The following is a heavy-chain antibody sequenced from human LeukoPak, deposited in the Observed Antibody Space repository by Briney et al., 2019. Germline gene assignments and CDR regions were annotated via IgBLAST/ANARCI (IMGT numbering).Heavy chain of an antibody. CDR2: IRSNSDGGTI. Sequence: PGGSLRLSCATSGFTFSNAWMNWVRQVPGKGLEWVGRIRSNSDGGTIDYAVPVKGRFALSRDDSKNTLYLQMNSLQTEDTAVYYCATDFYDTTWGQGTLVTVS. D-gene: IGHD3-22*01. J-gene: IGHJ5*02. CDR1: GFTFSNAW. CDR3: ATDFYDTT. V-gene: IGHV3-15*07.